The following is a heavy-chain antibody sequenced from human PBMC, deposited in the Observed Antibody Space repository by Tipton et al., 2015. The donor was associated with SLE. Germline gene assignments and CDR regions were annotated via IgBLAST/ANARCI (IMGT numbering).Heavy chain of an antibody. J-gene: IGHJ4*02. CDR3: ARGGGYYDSSGYYYVADY. Sequence: SLRLSCAASGFTFSDYYMSWIRQAPGKGLEWVSYISSSSSYTNYADSVKGRFTISRDNAKNSLYLQMNSLRAEDTAVYYCARGGGYYDSSGYYYVADYWGQGTLVTVSS. CDR1: GFTFSDYY. D-gene: IGHD3-22*01. CDR2: ISSSSSYT. V-gene: IGHV3-11*06.